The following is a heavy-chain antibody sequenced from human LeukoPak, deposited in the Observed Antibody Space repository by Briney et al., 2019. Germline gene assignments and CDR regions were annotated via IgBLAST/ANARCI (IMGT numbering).Heavy chain of an antibody. V-gene: IGHV4-39*01. CDR1: GVSISSSIYY. Sequence: PSETLSLTCNVSGVSISSSIYYCAWIRQPPGEGLEWIGSIFYSGSAYYSPSLKSRLAITLDTSKNQYSLKLSSVTAADTAVYYCARIGHGANSHLKWYFDLWGRGTLVTVSS. J-gene: IGHJ2*01. CDR2: IFYSGSA. CDR3: ARIGHGANSHLKWYFDL. D-gene: IGHD4-23*01.